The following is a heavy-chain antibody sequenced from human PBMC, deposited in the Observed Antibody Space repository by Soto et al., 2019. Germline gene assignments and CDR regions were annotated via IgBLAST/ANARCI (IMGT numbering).Heavy chain of an antibody. CDR2: ISSSGSTI. CDR1: GFTFSDYY. Sequence: PGGSLRLSCAASGFTFSDYYMSWIRQAPGKGLEWVSYISSSGSTIYYADSVKGRFTISRDNAKNSLYLQMNSLRAEDTAVYYCARIWDYYGSGTTTGWFDPWGQGTLVTVSS. CDR3: ARIWDYYGSGTTTGWFDP. J-gene: IGHJ5*02. V-gene: IGHV3-11*01. D-gene: IGHD3-10*01.